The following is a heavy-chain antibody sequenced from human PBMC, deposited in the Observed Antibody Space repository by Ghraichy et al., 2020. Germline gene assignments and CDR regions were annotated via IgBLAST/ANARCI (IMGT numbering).Heavy chain of an antibody. V-gene: IGHV5-51*01. Sequence: GESLNISCKGSGYSFTSYWIGWVRQMPGKGLEWMGIIYPGDSDTRYSPSFQGQVTISADKSISTAYLQWSSLKASDTAMYYCARLLGGYDPRGYGMDVWGQGTTVTVSS. CDR3: ARLLGGYDPRGYGMDV. D-gene: IGHD5-12*01. CDR2: IYPGDSDT. J-gene: IGHJ6*02. CDR1: GYSFTSYW.